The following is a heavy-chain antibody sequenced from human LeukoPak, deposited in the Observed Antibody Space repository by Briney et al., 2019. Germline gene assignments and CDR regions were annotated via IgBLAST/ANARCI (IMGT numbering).Heavy chain of an antibody. Sequence: SETLSLTCTVSGGSISTFYWSWIRQPPGKGLEWIGYIYYSGSTNYNPSLKSRVTISVDTSKNQFSLKLSSVTAADTAVYYCARVYGSGVVVTATPWYNWFDPWGQGTLVTVSS. CDR2: IYYSGST. D-gene: IGHD2-21*02. CDR1: GGSISTFY. J-gene: IGHJ5*02. CDR3: ARVYGSGVVVTATPWYNWFDP. V-gene: IGHV4-59*01.